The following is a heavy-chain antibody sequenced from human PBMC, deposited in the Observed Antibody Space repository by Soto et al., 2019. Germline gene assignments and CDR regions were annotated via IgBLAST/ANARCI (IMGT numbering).Heavy chain of an antibody. D-gene: IGHD4-17*01. V-gene: IGHV3-9*01. CDR3: AKDKVTKGSYSYYMDV. CDR2: ITWNSGSI. Sequence: EVQLVESGGDSVQPGRSLRLSCAASGFTFEDYAMHWVRQAPGKGLEWVSGITWNSGSIDYADSVKGRFTISRDNARNSLYLQMNSLRREDTALYYCAKDKVTKGSYSYYMDVWGKGTTVTVSS. J-gene: IGHJ6*03. CDR1: GFTFEDYA.